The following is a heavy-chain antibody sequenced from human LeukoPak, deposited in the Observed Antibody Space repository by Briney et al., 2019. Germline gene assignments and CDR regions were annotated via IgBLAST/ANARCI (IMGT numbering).Heavy chain of an antibody. J-gene: IGHJ4*02. CDR3: ARVYGGRQVHY. D-gene: IGHD4-23*01. Sequence: GGSLRLSCAASGFTFSRYEMNWVRQAPGKGLECVSYISSGDSAIYYADSVKGRFTISGDNAKNSLYLQMNSLRAEATAVYYCARVYGGRQVHYWGQGTLVTVSS. CDR1: GFTFSRYE. CDR2: ISSGDSAI. V-gene: IGHV3-48*03.